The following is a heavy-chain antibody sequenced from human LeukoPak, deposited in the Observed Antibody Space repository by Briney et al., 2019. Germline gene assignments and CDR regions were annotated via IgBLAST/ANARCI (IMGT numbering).Heavy chain of an antibody. CDR1: GGTFSSYA. CDR2: IIPIFGTA. J-gene: IGHJ5*02. D-gene: IGHD3-9*01. Sequence: SVKVSCKAFGGTFSSYAISWVRQAPGQGLEWMGGIIPIFGTANYAQKFQGRVTITADESTSTAYMELSSLRSEDTAVYYCARDRYFDWLSTPNWFDPWGQGTLVTVSS. V-gene: IGHV1-69*13. CDR3: ARDRYFDWLSTPNWFDP.